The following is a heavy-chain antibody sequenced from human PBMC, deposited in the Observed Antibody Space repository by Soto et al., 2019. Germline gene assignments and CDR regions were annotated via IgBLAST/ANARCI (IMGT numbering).Heavy chain of an antibody. Sequence: SVKVSCKASGGTFSSYAISWVRQAPGQGLEWMGGIIPIFGTANYAQKFQGRVTITADESTSTAYMELSSLRSEDTAVYYCARDGSDRDDAFDIWGQGTMVTVSS. J-gene: IGHJ3*02. CDR3: ARDGSDRDDAFDI. D-gene: IGHD1-1*01. CDR1: GGTFSSYA. V-gene: IGHV1-69*13. CDR2: IIPIFGTA.